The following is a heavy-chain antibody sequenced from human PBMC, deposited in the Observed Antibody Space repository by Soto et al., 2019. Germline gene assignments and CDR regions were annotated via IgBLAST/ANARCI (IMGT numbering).Heavy chain of an antibody. CDR3: ARGRRGAASHAGP. CDR2: IWYDGSHK. CDR1: GVRFNKYG. V-gene: IGHV3-33*01. Sequence: GGSLSLSCAASGVRFNKYGMNWVRQAPGKGLEWVAVIWYDGSHKYYADSVKGRFTISRDNSKNILYLQMKSLRAEHRAGYFRARGRRGAASHAGPWGQGTLVTV. J-gene: IGHJ5*02. D-gene: IGHD6-13*01.